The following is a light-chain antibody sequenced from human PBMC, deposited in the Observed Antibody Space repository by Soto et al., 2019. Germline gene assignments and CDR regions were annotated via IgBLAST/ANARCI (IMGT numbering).Light chain of an antibody. CDR3: SSYTSSSSWV. V-gene: IGLV2-14*01. J-gene: IGLJ3*02. Sequence: QSVLTQPASVSGSPGQSITISCTGTSSDVGGYNYVSWYQQHPGKAPKLMIYEVSNRPSGVSNRFSGSKSGNTASLTISGLQAEYDADYYCSSYTSSSSWVFGGGTKLTVL. CDR1: SSDVGGYNY. CDR2: EVS.